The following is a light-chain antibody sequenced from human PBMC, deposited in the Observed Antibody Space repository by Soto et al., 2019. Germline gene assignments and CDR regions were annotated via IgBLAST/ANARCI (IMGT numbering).Light chain of an antibody. Sequence: ELVLTQSPGTLSLSPGERATLSCRASQTIDSSYLAWLRQKPGQAPRLLIYAASSRPTGITDRFSGSGSGTDFTLTISRLEPEDFAVYYCQYYVTSPTFGGGTKVEIK. CDR2: AAS. CDR1: QTIDSSY. CDR3: QYYVTSPT. J-gene: IGKJ4*01. V-gene: IGKV3-20*01.